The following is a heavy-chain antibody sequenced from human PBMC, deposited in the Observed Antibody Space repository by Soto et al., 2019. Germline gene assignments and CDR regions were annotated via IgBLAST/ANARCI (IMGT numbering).Heavy chain of an antibody. CDR1: GYSFTSYW. V-gene: IGHV5-51*01. D-gene: IGHD2-2*01. CDR2: IYPGDSDT. CDR3: ARTVVPAATSAGGLYYYGMDV. Sequence: PGESLKISCKGSGYSFTSYWIGWVRQMPGKGLEWMGIIYPGDSDTRYSPSFQGQVTISADKSISTAYLQWSSLKASDTAMYYCARTVVPAATSAGGLYYYGMDVWGQGTTVTVSS. J-gene: IGHJ6*02.